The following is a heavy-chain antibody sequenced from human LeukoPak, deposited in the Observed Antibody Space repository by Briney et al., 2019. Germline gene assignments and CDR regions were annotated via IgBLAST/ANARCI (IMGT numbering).Heavy chain of an antibody. V-gene: IGHV4-61*02. CDR2: IYTNGGA. J-gene: IGHJ4*02. CDR3: AREPPGY. CDR1: GGSFTSGNYY. Sequence: SETLSLTCTVSGGSFTSGNYYWNWIRQPAGKRLDWIVRIYTNGGASYNPSPDTRVTISLDAYKNQFSLKLSSVTAADTAVYYCAREPPGYWGQGILVTVSS.